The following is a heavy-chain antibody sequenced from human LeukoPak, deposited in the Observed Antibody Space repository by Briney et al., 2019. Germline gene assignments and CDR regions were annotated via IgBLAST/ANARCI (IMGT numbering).Heavy chain of an antibody. V-gene: IGHV4-39*07. D-gene: IGHD3-9*01. Sequence: SETLSLTCTVSGGSISSSSYYWGWIRPPPGKGLEWIGNIYYSGSTYYNPSLKSRVTISVDMSRNQFSLKLSSVTAADTAVYYCVRELLLVTDILTGYYRGDAFDIWGQGTMVTVSS. CDR1: GGSISSSSYY. CDR3: VRELLLVTDILTGYYRGDAFDI. J-gene: IGHJ3*02. CDR2: IYYSGST.